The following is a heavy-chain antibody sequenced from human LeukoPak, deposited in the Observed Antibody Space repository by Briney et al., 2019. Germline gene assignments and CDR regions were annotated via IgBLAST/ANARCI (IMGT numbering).Heavy chain of an antibody. Sequence: SETLSLTCTVSGGSISSYYWSWIRQPPGKGLEWIGYIYYSGSTNYNPSLKSRVTISVDTSKNQFSLKLRSVTAADTAVYYCARVEYVHYYDSSGYYFDYWGQGTLVTVSS. CDR3: ARVEYVHYYDSSGYYFDY. J-gene: IGHJ4*02. CDR2: IYYSGST. D-gene: IGHD3-22*01. CDR1: GGSISSYY. V-gene: IGHV4-59*01.